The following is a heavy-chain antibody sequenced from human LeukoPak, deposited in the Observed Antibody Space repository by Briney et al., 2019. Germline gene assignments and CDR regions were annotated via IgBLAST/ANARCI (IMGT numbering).Heavy chain of an antibody. CDR1: GFTFSSYG. V-gene: IGHV3-21*01. CDR3: ARSAYYAFDY. CDR2: ISSSSSYI. Sequence: GGSLRLPCAASGFTFSSYGMHWVRQAPGKGLEWVSSISSSSSYIYSADSVKGRFTISRDNAKNALYLQMNSLRAEDTAVYYCARSAYYAFDYWGQGTLVTVSS. J-gene: IGHJ4*02. D-gene: IGHD3-3*01.